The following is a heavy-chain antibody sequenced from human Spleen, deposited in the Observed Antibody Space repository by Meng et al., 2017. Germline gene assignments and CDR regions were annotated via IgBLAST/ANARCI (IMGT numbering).Heavy chain of an antibody. Sequence: EAQPAESGEGSGQPGGPLRLSCAASGFSFSNCAMNWVRQAPGKGLEWVSTISSTGGATYYADSVKGRLTISRDNSKNTLYLQMNSLRAEDTAVYYCVPRTTYFDSWGLGTLVTVSS. CDR2: ISSTGGAT. D-gene: IGHD4-11*01. CDR3: VPRTTYFDS. V-gene: IGHV3-23*04. CDR1: GFSFSNCA. J-gene: IGHJ4*02.